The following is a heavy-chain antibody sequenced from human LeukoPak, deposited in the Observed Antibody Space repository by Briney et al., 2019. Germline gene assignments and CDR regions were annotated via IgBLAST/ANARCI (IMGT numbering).Heavy chain of an antibody. J-gene: IGHJ6*02. D-gene: IGHD3-9*01. CDR2: IYYSGST. V-gene: IGHV4-59*08. Sequence: SETLSLTCTVSGGSISSYYGSWLRQPPGKGLEGIGYIYYSGSTNYNPSLKSRVTISVDASKNLFSLKLSSVTAADTAVYYCASSEGLRYFDWLDRWDNAHYYYYGMDVWGQGTTVTVSS. CDR3: ASSEGLRYFDWLDRWDNAHYYYYGMDV. CDR1: GGSISSYY.